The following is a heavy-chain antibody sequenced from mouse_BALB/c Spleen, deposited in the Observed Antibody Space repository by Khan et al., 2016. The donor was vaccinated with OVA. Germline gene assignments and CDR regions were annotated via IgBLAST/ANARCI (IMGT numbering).Heavy chain of an antibody. V-gene: IGHV5-17*02. CDR2: ISSGSSTI. J-gene: IGHJ2*01. CDR1: GFTFSRFG. CDR3: ARGSNFDY. Sequence: EVELVESGGGLVQPGGSRKLSCAASGFTFSRFGMHWVRQAPEKGLEWVAYISSGSSTIYYGDTVTGRFTISRDNPKNTLFLQMTSLRSEDTAMYYCARGSNFDYWGQGTTLTVSS.